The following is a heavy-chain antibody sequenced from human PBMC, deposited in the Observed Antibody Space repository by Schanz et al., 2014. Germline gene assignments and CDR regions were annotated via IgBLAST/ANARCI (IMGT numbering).Heavy chain of an antibody. CDR2: ISYDGSSK. V-gene: IGHV3-33*01. CDR3: TTQQRGSHYLYGIDV. D-gene: IGHD6-25*01. J-gene: IGHJ6*02. CDR1: GFTFRSYG. Sequence: QVQLAESGGGVVQPGRSLRLSCAASGFTFRSYGMHWVRQAPGKGLEWVALISYDGSSKNHAGSVQGRFTISRDNSKNALYLQKNSLKTQDTAVYYWTTQQRGSHYLYGIDVWGQGTTVTVS.